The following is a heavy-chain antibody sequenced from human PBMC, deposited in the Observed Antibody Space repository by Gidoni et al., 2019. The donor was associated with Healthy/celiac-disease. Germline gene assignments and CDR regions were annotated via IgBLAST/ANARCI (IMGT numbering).Heavy chain of an antibody. Sequence: EVQLVESGGGLVKPGGSLRLSCAASGFTFSNAWMSWVRQAPGKGLEWVGRIKSKTDGGTTDYAAPVKGRFTISRDDSKNTLYLQMNSLKTEDTAVYYCTTVDSLLPAYWYFDLWGRGTLVTVSS. CDR3: TTVDSLLPAYWYFDL. CDR2: IKSKTDGGTT. V-gene: IGHV3-15*01. CDR1: GFTFSNAW. D-gene: IGHD2-15*01. J-gene: IGHJ2*01.